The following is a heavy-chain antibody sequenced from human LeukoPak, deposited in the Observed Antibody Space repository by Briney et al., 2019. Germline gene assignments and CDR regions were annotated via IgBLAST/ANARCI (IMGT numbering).Heavy chain of an antibody. V-gene: IGHV1-2*06. J-gene: IGHJ4*02. Sequence: ASVKVSCKASGYTFTGYYMHWVRQAPGQGLEWMGRINPNSGGTNYALKFQGRVTMTRDTSISTAYMELSRLRSDDTAVYYCARDRGGTDLFDYWGQGTLVTVSS. CDR1: GYTFTGYY. CDR2: INPNSGGT. CDR3: ARDRGGTDLFDY. D-gene: IGHD2-15*01.